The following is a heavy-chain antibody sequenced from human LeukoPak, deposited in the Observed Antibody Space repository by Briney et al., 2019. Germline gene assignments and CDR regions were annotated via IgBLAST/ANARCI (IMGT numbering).Heavy chain of an antibody. V-gene: IGHV3-21*04. Sequence: GGSLRLSCAASGFTFSSYSMNWVRQAPGKGLEWVSSISSSSSYIYYADSVKGRFTISRDNSKNTLYLHMNSLRAEDTAVYYCARVGSPGWGQGTLVTVSP. D-gene: IGHD3-10*01. J-gene: IGHJ4*02. CDR1: GFTFSSYS. CDR3: ARVGSPG. CDR2: ISSSSSYI.